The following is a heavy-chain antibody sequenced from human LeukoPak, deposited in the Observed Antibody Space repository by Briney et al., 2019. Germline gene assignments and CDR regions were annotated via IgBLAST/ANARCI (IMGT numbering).Heavy chain of an antibody. V-gene: IGHV3-48*02. D-gene: IGHD3-22*01. CDR1: GLTFSSYS. CDR3: ARGIVVVTNVAFDI. Sequence: GGSLRLSCAASGLTFSSYSMNWVRQAPGKGLEWVSYISSSSSTIYYADSVKGRFTISRDNAKNSLYLQMNSLRDEDTAVYYCARGIVVVTNVAFDIWGQGTMVTVSS. CDR2: ISSSSSTI. J-gene: IGHJ3*02.